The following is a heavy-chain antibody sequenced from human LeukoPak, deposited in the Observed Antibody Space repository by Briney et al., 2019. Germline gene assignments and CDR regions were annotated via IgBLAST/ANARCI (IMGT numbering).Heavy chain of an antibody. CDR2: INSNGGRT. CDR3: VKDLYYDNSGYYSGAFDY. D-gene: IGHD3-22*01. CDR1: GFTFKKYA. V-gene: IGHV3-64D*06. Sequence: GGSLRLSCSASGFTFKKYATHWVRQAPGKGLEYVSAINSNGGRTYYADSVKGRFTISRDNSKNTLFLQMSSLRVEDTAVYYCVKDLYYDNSGYYSGAFDYWGQGTLGTVSS. J-gene: IGHJ4*02.